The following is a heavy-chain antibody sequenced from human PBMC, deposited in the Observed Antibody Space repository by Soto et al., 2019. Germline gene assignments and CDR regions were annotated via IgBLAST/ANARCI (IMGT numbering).Heavy chain of an antibody. CDR3: ARDAGIEYSSSTSFNY. Sequence: QVQMVQSGAEVKKPGSSVKVSCKASGGTFSSYATSWVRQAHGQGLKWMGGIIPIFGTTNYAQEFQGRVTITADESTSTAYMELSSLRSEDTAVYYCARDAGIEYSSSTSFNYWGQGTPVTVSS. V-gene: IGHV1-69*01. CDR1: GGTFSSYA. CDR2: IIPIFGTT. J-gene: IGHJ4*02. D-gene: IGHD6-6*01.